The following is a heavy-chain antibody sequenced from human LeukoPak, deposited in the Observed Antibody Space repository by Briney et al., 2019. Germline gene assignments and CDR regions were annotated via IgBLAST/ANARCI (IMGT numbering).Heavy chain of an antibody. Sequence: SSETLSLTCTVSGGSISSYYWSWIRQPPGKGLEWIGYIYYSVSTNYNPSLKSRVTISVDTSKNQFSLKLSSVTAADTAVYYCARWTVRGVIRYFDYWGQGTLVTVSS. J-gene: IGHJ4*02. V-gene: IGHV4-59*01. CDR3: ARWTVRGVIRYFDY. CDR1: GGSISSYY. D-gene: IGHD3-10*01. CDR2: IYYSVST.